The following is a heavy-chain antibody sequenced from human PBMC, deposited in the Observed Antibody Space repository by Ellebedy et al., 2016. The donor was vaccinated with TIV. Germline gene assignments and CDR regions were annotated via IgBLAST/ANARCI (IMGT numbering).Heavy chain of an antibody. D-gene: IGHD3-16*01. CDR3: ASLLRQNTDY. Sequence: GESLKISCTASGFTFGDYWMSWVRQAPGKGLEWVATIKYDGSDKSYVDSVRGRFTISRDNANSSVFLQMSSLRAEDTAVYFCASLLRQNTDYWGQGTLVSVSS. CDR1: GFTFGDYW. CDR2: IKYDGSDK. V-gene: IGHV3-7*01. J-gene: IGHJ4*02.